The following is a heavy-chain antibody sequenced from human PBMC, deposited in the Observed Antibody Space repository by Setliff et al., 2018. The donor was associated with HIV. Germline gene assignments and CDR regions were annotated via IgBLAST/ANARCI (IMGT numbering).Heavy chain of an antibody. J-gene: IGHJ6*02. V-gene: IGHV1-18*01. Sequence: ASVKVSCKASGYTFTSYGISWVRQAPGQGLEWMGWISAYNGNTNYAQKLQGRVTMTTDTSTSTAYMELRSLRSEDTAVYYCARDSAIVTTIIDHYYGMDVWGQGTTVTVSS. CDR3: ARDSAIVTTIIDHYYGMDV. CDR1: GYTFTSYG. D-gene: IGHD5-12*01. CDR2: ISAYNGNT.